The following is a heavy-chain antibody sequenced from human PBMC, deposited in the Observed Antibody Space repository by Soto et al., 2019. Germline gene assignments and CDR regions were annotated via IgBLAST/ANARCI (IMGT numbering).Heavy chain of an antibody. CDR3: AREGGSETLQPSYNWFDT. CDR1: GYTFTDYH. Sequence: ASVKVSCKASGYTFTDYHIHWVRQAPGQGLEFMGWINANNGGAGSAQQFQGRVTVTRDTSITTVYMELSNLRSDDTAVYYCAREGGSETLQPSYNWFDTWGQGTQVTVSS. D-gene: IGHD6-25*01. V-gene: IGHV1-2*02. J-gene: IGHJ5*02. CDR2: INANNGGA.